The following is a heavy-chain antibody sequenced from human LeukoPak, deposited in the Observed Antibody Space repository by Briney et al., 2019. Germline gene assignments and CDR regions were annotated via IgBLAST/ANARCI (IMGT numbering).Heavy chain of an antibody. CDR2: IYYSGST. CDR1: GGSISSGGYC. J-gene: IGHJ5*02. D-gene: IGHD6-19*01. Sequence: SETLSLTCTVSGGSISSGGYCWSWIRQHPGKGLEWIGYIYYSGSTYYNPSLKSRVTISVDTSKNQFSLKLSSVTAADTAVYYCARGGPEEQWLAENWFDPWGQGTLVTVSS. CDR3: ARGGPEEQWLAENWFDP. V-gene: IGHV4-31*03.